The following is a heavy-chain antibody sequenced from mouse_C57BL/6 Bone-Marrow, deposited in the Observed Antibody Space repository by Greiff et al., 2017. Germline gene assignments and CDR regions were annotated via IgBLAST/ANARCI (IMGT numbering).Heavy chain of an antibody. CDR2: IHPNSGSN. CDR1: GYTFTSYW. V-gene: IGHV1-64*01. D-gene: IGHD1-1*01. CDR3: ARGYYGPDY. J-gene: IGHJ2*01. Sequence: QVQLKQPGAELVKPGASVKLSCKASGYTFTSYWMHWVKQRPGQGLEWIGMIHPNSGSNNYNEKFKSKATLTVDKSSSPAYMQLSSLTSEDSAVYYCARGYYGPDYWGQGTTLTVSS.